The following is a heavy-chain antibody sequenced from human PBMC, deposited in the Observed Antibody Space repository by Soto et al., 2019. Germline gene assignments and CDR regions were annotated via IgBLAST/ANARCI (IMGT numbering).Heavy chain of an antibody. V-gene: IGHV4-59*08. Sequence: SETLSLTCTVSSGSISSYYWSWIRQPPGKGLEWIGYIYYSGSTNYNPSLKSRVTISVDTSKNQFSLKLSSVTAADTAVYYCARQKPDSSGYYYYYGMDVWGQGTTVTVSS. CDR3: ARQKPDSSGYYYYYGMDV. CDR1: SGSISSYY. J-gene: IGHJ6*02. CDR2: IYYSGST. D-gene: IGHD3-22*01.